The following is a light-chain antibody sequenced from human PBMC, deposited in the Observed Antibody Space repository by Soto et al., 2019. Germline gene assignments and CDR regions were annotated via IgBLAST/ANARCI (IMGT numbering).Light chain of an antibody. V-gene: IGKV1-27*01. CDR3: HQYNSHPWS. J-gene: IGKJ1*01. CDR1: QGISSY. CDR2: GAS. Sequence: DIQMTQSPSSLSASVGDRVTITCRASQGISSYLAWYQQKPGKVPKLLIYGASTLHSGVPSRFSGSVSGTEFTLIIYSLQPDDFATYYCHQYNSHPWSFGQGTKVEIK.